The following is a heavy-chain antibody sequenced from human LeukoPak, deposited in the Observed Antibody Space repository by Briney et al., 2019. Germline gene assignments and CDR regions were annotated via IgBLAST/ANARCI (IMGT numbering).Heavy chain of an antibody. J-gene: IGHJ6*02. Sequence: SETLSLTCSVYGGLFSGCYWSWIRQPPGKGLEWIGEINHRGSTNYNPSLTSRVSISVDTSKNQFSLKLSSVTAADTAVYYCARWYYYDSSGYYYRYYYYGLDVWGQGTTVTVSS. D-gene: IGHD3-22*01. CDR1: GGLFSGCY. CDR3: ARWYYYDSSGYYYRYYYYGLDV. V-gene: IGHV4-34*01. CDR2: INHRGST.